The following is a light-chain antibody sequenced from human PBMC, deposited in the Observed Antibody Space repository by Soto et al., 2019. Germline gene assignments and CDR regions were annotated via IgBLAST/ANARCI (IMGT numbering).Light chain of an antibody. Sequence: DIKMTQSPSTLSASVGDRVTITCRASQSISSWLAWYQQKPGKAPKVLIYKASSLESGVPSRFSGSGSGTEFTLTISSLQPHDFATYYCQQYNSYPTFGQGTRLEIK. V-gene: IGKV1-5*03. CDR1: QSISSW. CDR3: QQYNSYPT. J-gene: IGKJ5*01. CDR2: KAS.